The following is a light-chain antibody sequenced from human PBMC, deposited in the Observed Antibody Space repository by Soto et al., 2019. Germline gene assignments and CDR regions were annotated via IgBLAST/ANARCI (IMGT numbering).Light chain of an antibody. J-gene: IGKJ4*01. CDR1: QSVSSSY. V-gene: IGKV3-20*01. CDR3: HQYCSAPLT. CDR2: GAS. Sequence: EIVLTQSPGTLSLSPGERATLSCRASQSVSSSYLAWYQQKPGQAPRLLIYGASSRATGIPDRFSGSGSGTDFTLTISRLEPEDFAVYYWHQYCSAPLTVGGGTKVESK.